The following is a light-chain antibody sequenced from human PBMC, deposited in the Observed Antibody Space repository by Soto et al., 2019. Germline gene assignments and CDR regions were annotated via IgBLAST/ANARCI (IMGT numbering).Light chain of an antibody. Sequence: DIQMTQSPSSVSASVGDRVTITCRASQGISRWLAWYQQKPGKAPKLLIYAASSLQSGVPSRFSGSGSGTDFTLTISSLRPEDFATYYCQQANSFPITFGQGTRLEIK. CDR1: QGISRW. CDR2: AAS. J-gene: IGKJ5*01. V-gene: IGKV1-12*01. CDR3: QQANSFPIT.